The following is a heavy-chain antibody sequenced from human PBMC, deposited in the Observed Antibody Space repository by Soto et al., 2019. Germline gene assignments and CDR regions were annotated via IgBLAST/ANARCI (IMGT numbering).Heavy chain of an antibody. CDR3: AHSSSFPGYFDL. CDR1: GFSLSTSGVG. J-gene: IGHJ2*01. D-gene: IGHD2-2*01. Sequence: QITLKESGPTLVKPTQTLTLTCTFSGFSLSTSGVGVGWIRQPPGKALEWLALIYWDDDKRYSPSLKSRLTITMHTYKNQVVLTMPNRDPVDTATYYCAHSSSFPGYFDLWGRGTLVTVSS. CDR2: IYWDDDK. V-gene: IGHV2-5*02.